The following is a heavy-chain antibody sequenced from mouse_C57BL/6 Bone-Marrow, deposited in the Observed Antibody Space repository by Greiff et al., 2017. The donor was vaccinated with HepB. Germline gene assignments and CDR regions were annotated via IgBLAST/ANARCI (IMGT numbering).Heavy chain of an antibody. CDR3: ASGTAWFAY. CDR1: GYTFTSYW. Sequence: QVHVKQSGAELAKPGASVKLSCKASGYTFTSYWMHWVKQRPGQGLEWIGYINPSSGYTKYNQKFKDKATLTADKSSSTAYMQLSSLTYEDSAVYYCASGTAWFAYWGQGTLVTVSA. CDR2: INPSSGYT. D-gene: IGHD4-1*01. J-gene: IGHJ3*01. V-gene: IGHV1-7*01.